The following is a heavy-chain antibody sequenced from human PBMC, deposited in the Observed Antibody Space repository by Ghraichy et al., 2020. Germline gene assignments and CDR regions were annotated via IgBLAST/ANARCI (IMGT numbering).Heavy chain of an antibody. Sequence: GGSLRLSCAASGFTFSTYALHWVRQAPGKGLEWLAVISNDGSNKYYADSVRGRFTISRDKSKNPRYLQMDSLRAEDTAVYYCARGTSPFYGVDVWGQGSTVTVSS. J-gene: IGHJ6*02. CDR1: GFTFSTYA. CDR2: ISNDGSNK. V-gene: IGHV3-30-3*01. CDR3: ARGTSPFYGVDV. D-gene: IGHD1-1*01.